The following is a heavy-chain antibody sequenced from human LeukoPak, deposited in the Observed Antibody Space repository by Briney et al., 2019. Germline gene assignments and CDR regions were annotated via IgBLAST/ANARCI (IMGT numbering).Heavy chain of an antibody. D-gene: IGHD3-16*01. CDR1: GFTLSFYS. V-gene: IGHV3-21*01. J-gene: IGHJ4*02. CDR2: ISRDSRTI. Sequence: PGGSLRLSCAASGFTLSFYSMNWVRQAPGQGLEWVSIISRDSRTIFYADSVKGRFTVSRDNAKNSLYLQMDSLRAEDTAVYYCATSPPGGPIDNWGQGTLVTVSS. CDR3: ATSPPGGPIDN.